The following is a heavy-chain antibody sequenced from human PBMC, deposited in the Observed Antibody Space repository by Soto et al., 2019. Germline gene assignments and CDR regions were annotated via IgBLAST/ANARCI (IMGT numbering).Heavy chain of an antibody. V-gene: IGHV3-11*06. CDR3: TTLHYYGMDV. J-gene: IGHJ6*02. CDR2: ISSSGSFT. D-gene: IGHD1-1*01. CDR1: GFTFSDYY. Sequence: GGSLRLSCAASGFTFSDYYMSWIRQAPGKGLEWVSYISSSGSFTNYADSVKGRFTIPRDNAKNSLYLQMNSLRDEDTAVYYCTTLHYYGMDVWGQGTTVTVSS.